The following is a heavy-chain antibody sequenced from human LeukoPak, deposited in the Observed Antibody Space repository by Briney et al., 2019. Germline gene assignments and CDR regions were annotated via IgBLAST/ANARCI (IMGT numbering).Heavy chain of an antibody. CDR2: ISSCRCSI. V-gene: IGHV3-48*02. CDR1: GFTFRSYS. CDR3: ARDGSDCSGGRCYSPYFEY. J-gene: IGHJ4*02. D-gene: IGHD2-15*01. Sequence: GGSLRLSCAAWGFTFRSYSMNCVPEARGKGGEGGSYISSCRCSIYYADSVKGTFSISRDNAKNSLYLQMNSLREEDTAVYYCARDGSDCSGGRCYSPYFEYWGQGTLVTASS.